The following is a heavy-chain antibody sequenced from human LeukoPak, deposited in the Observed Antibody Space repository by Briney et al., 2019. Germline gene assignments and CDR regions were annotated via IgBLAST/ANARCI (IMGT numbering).Heavy chain of an antibody. V-gene: IGHV3-48*03. CDR1: GFTSSSFE. D-gene: IGHD3-10*01. J-gene: IGHJ4*02. CDR2: ISSSGTTI. CDR3: ARDGAVVRGIIMTD. Sequence: GGSLRLSCAASGFTSSSFEMNWVRQAPGKGLEWVSYISSSGTTIYYADSVKGRFTISRDNSKNTLCLQMNSLRAEDTAVYYCARDGAVVRGIIMTDWGQGTLVTVSS.